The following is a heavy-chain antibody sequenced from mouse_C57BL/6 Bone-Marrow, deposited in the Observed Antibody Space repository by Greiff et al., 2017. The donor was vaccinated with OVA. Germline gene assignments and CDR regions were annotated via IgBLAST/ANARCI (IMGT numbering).Heavy chain of an antibody. CDR3: ARGTVYYDYSWFAY. CDR2: INPYNGGT. D-gene: IGHD2-4*01. CDR1: GYTFTDYY. J-gene: IGHJ3*01. V-gene: IGHV1-19*01. Sequence: VQLQQSGPVLVKPGASVKMSCKASGYTFTDYYMNWVKQSHGKSLEWIGVINPYNGGTSYNQKFKGKATLTVDKSSSTAYMELNSLTSEDSAVYYCARGTVYYDYSWFAYWGQGTLVTVSA.